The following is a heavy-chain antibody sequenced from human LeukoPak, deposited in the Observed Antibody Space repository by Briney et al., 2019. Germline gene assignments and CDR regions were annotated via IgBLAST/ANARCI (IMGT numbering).Heavy chain of an antibody. V-gene: IGHV3-21*04. CDR3: VRKASYYDSSEDGYFDL. D-gene: IGHD3-22*01. Sequence: PGGSLRLSCAASGFTFSSYSTNWVRQAPGKGLEWVSSISSSSSYIYYADSVKGRFTISRDNSKNTLYLQMNSLRAEDTAVYYCVRKASYYDSSEDGYFDLWGRGTLVTVSS. J-gene: IGHJ2*01. CDR2: ISSSSSYI. CDR1: GFTFSSYS.